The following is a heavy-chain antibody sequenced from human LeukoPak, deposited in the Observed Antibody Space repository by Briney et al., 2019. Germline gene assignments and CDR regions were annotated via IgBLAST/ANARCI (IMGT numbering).Heavy chain of an antibody. CDR3: AKSIVGEDAFDI. D-gene: IGHD1-26*01. CDR2: INSDGSST. J-gene: IGHJ3*02. Sequence: PGGSLRLSCAASGFTFSSYWMHWVRQAPGKGLVWVSRINSDGSSTSYADSVKGRFTISRDNAKNTLYLQMNSLRAEDTALYYRAKSIVGEDAFDIWGQGTMVTASS. V-gene: IGHV3-74*01. CDR1: GFTFSSYW.